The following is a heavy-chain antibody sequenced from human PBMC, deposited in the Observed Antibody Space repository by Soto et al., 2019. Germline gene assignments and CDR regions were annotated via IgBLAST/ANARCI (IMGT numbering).Heavy chain of an antibody. CDR2: IGGRNGNT. J-gene: IGHJ6*03. V-gene: IGHV1-18*01. D-gene: IGHD3-10*01. Sequence: QVQVVQSGAEVKKPGASVKVSCKASGFTFNTYGFTWVRQAPGKGLEWVGWIGGRNGNTNLAQKFQGRVTMTTDPSARTAYMELRSLRSDDTAVYSCASALYYGSGAGFYYYMDVWGKGTTVTVSS. CDR3: ASALYYGSGAGFYYYMDV. CDR1: GFTFNTYG.